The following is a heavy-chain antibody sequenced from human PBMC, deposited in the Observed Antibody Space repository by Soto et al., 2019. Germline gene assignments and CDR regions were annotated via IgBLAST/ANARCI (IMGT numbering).Heavy chain of an antibody. V-gene: IGHV3-74*01. CDR2: INSDGSST. D-gene: IGHD6-13*01. CDR1: GFTFSSYW. Sequence: GGSLRLSCATSGFTFSSYWMHWVRQAPGKGLVWVSRINSDGSSTSYADSLKGRFTISRDNAKNTLYLPMNSLRAEDTAAYHGAREGSSGSFDNWGQGTPAPV. CDR3: AREGSSGSFDN. J-gene: IGHJ4*02.